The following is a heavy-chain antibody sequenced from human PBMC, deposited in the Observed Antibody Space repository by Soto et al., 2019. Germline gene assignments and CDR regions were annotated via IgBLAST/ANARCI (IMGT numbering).Heavy chain of an antibody. CDR2: IYYSGST. Sequence: QVQLQESGPGLVKPSQTLSLTCTVSGGSISSGGYSWSWLRQHPGKGLEWIGYIYYSGSTYYNPSLKSRVTISVDTSKNQFSLKLSSVTAADTAVYYCATLNRDYGGLWFDPWGQGTLVTVSS. CDR3: ATLNRDYGGLWFDP. CDR1: GGSISSGGYS. D-gene: IGHD4-17*01. V-gene: IGHV4-31*03. J-gene: IGHJ5*02.